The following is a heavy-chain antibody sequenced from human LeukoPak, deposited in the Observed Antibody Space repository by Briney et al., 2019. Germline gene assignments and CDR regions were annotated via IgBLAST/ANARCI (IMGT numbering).Heavy chain of an antibody. V-gene: IGHV3-33*01. CDR1: GFTFRSYG. Sequence: GGSLRLSCAASGFTFRSYGMHWVRQAPGKGLEWVALIWYDGNKKYFEDSVKGRFTISRDNSKNTLYLQMNSLRAEDTAVYYCARDRGYDPHYYFDYWGQGTLVTVSS. D-gene: IGHD5-12*01. CDR2: IWYDGNKK. J-gene: IGHJ4*02. CDR3: ARDRGYDPHYYFDY.